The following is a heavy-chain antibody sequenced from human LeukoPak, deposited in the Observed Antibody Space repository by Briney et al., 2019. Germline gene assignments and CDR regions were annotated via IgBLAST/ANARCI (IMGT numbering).Heavy chain of an antibody. V-gene: IGHV3-30*03. CDR3: ARGGVGATTYVWFDP. Sequence: PGGSLRLSCAASGFTFSSYWMHWVRQAPGKGLEWVAVISYDGSNKKYADSVKGRFTISRDNSKNTLYLQMNSLRAEDTAVYYCARGGVGATTYVWFDPWGQGTLVTVSS. D-gene: IGHD1-26*01. CDR1: GFTFSSYW. CDR2: ISYDGSNK. J-gene: IGHJ5*02.